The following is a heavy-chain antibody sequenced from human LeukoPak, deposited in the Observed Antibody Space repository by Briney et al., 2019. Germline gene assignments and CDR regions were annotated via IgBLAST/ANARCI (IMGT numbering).Heavy chain of an antibody. CDR2: ISGSGGST. V-gene: IGHV3-23*01. CDR1: GFTFSSYW. D-gene: IGHD3-22*01. J-gene: IGHJ4*02. CDR3: AKGAYYDSSGYIFDY. Sequence: GGSLRLSCAASGFTFSSYWMSWVRQAPGKGLEWVSAISGSGGSTYYADSVKGRFTISRDNSKNTLYLQMNSLRAEDTAVYYCAKGAYYDSSGYIFDYWGQGTLVTVSS.